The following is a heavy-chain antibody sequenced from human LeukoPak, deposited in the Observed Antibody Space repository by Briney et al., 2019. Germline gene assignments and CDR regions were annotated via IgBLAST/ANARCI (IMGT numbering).Heavy chain of an antibody. D-gene: IGHD3-10*01. CDR3: ARDYYGSGKTPPGAPNWFDP. CDR2: ISSSSSYI. CDR1: GFTFSSYS. V-gene: IGHV3-21*01. Sequence: GGSLRLSCAASGFTFSSYSMNWVRQAPGKGLEWVSSISSSSSYIYYADSVKGRFTISRDNATNSLYMQVNSLRAEDTAVYYCARDYYGSGKTPPGAPNWFDPWGQGTLVTVSS. J-gene: IGHJ5*02.